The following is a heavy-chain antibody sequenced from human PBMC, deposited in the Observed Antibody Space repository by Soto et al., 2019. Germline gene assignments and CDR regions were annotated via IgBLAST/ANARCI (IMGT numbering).Heavy chain of an antibody. D-gene: IGHD3-10*01. CDR3: ARSLRATSPLSY. CDR2: ISVTSDDT. J-gene: IGHJ4*02. CDR1: GFRFMDYY. V-gene: IGHV3-11*06. Sequence: VQLVESGGGLVKPGGSLRLSCEASGFRFMDYYMGWIRQGLGKRLEWISYISVTSDDTKYADSVKGRFTISRDNAANFVFLHMNSLRDEDTAVYFCARSLRATSPLSYWGQGTPVTVSS.